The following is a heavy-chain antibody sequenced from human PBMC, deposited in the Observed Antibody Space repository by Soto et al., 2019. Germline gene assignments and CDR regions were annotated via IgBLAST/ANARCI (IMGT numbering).Heavy chain of an antibody. CDR1: GYIFTSNW. V-gene: IGHV5-51*01. J-gene: IGHJ4*02. CDR3: ARKPAGHFDY. Sequence: LKISCQVSGYIFTSNWIGWVRQMPGKGLEWMGIIYPGDSNTRYSPSFQGQVTISADKSISTAYLQWNSLKASDTALYYCARKPAGHFDYWGQGTLVTVSS. D-gene: IGHD2-15*01. CDR2: IYPGDSNT.